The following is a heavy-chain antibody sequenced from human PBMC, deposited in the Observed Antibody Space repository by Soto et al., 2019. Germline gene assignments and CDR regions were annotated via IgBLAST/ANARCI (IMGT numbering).Heavy chain of an antibody. D-gene: IGHD3-16*01. Sequence: SETLSLTCGVSGYSISSGYYWGWIRQTPGKGLEWIGTIYHSGSTQYNPALKSRVTISVDTSKNQFSLRLTSVTAADTAVYYCTRRGSSRTPVDFWGHGNLVTVS. CDR2: IYHSGST. V-gene: IGHV4-38-2*01. CDR3: TRRGSSRTPVDF. CDR1: GYSISSGYY. J-gene: IGHJ4*01.